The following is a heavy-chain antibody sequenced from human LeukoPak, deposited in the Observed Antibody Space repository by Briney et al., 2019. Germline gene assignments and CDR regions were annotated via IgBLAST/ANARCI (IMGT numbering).Heavy chain of an antibody. CDR1: GGSFSGYY. CDR2: INHSGST. CDR3: ARATSEITMVRGVFWFDP. D-gene: IGHD3-10*01. J-gene: IGHJ5*02. V-gene: IGHV4-34*01. Sequence: EPLSLTCAVYGGSFSGYYWSWIRQPPGKGLEWIGEINHSGSTNYNPSLKSRVTISVDTSKNQFSLKLSSVTAADTAVYYCARATSEITMVRGVFWFDPWGQGTLVTVSS.